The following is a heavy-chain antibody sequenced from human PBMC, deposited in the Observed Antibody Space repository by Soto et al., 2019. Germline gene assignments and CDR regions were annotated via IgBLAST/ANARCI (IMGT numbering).Heavy chain of an antibody. J-gene: IGHJ4*02. CDR2: INSDGSST. CDR3: ARDRNRVLDY. CDR1: GFTFSSYA. D-gene: IGHD3-3*01. Sequence: GSLNLSCAASGFTFSSYAMSWVRQAPGKGLEWVSRINSDGSSTSYADAVKGRFTISRDNAKNTLYLQMNSLRAEDTAVYYCARDRNRVLDYWGQGTLVTVSS. V-gene: IGHV3-74*01.